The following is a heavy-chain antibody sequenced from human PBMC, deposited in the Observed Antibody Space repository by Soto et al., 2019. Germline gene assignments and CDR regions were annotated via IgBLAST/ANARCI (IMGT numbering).Heavy chain of an antibody. J-gene: IGHJ5*02. CDR1: GDTFSSYA. V-gene: IGHV1-69*13. D-gene: IGHD3-10*01. CDR3: ARASFTMVRGDPSPPWFDP. Sequence: SVKVSCKASGDTFSSYAISWVRQAPGQGLEWMGGIIPIFGTANYAQKFQGRVTITADESTSTAYMELSSLRSEDTAVYYCARASFTMVRGDPSPPWFDPWGQGTLVTVSS. CDR2: IIPIFGTA.